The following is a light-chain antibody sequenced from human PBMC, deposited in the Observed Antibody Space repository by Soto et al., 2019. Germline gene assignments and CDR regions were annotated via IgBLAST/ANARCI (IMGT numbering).Light chain of an antibody. CDR3: SSYTSSSSYV. V-gene: IGLV2-14*01. CDR2: DVS. Sequence: QSVLTQPASVSGSPGQSITISCTGTSSDVGTYNSVSWYQQYPGKAPKLMIHDVSNRPSGVSNRFSGSKSGNTASLTISGLQAEDEADYYCSSYTSSSSYVFGSGNKVTV. CDR1: SSDVGTYNS. J-gene: IGLJ1*01.